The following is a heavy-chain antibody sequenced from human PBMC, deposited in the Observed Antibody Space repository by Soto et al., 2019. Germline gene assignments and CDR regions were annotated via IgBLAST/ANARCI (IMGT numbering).Heavy chain of an antibody. CDR1: GFMFSSYA. D-gene: IGHD1-26*01. J-gene: IGHJ4*02. CDR3: ARAGGLLVDY. Sequence: QVQLVESGGGVVXPGRSLRLSCAASGFMFSSYAMHWVRQAPGKGLEWVAVKTYDGSNKYYADSVKGRFTISRDNSKNTLYLQMNSLRAEDTAVYYCARAGGLLVDYWGQGTLVTVSS. V-gene: IGHV3-30-3*01. CDR2: KTYDGSNK.